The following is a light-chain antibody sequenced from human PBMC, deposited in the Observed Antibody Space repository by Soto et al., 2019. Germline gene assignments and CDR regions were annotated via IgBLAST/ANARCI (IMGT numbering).Light chain of an antibody. J-gene: IGKJ1*01. V-gene: IGKV1-5*03. Sequence: DIQMTRSPSTLSASVGDRVTITCRASQSISSWLAWYQQKPGKAPKLLIYKASSLESGVPSRFSGSGSGTEFTLTISSLQPDDFVTYYCQQYWTFGQGTKVDIK. CDR1: QSISSW. CDR2: KAS. CDR3: QQYWT.